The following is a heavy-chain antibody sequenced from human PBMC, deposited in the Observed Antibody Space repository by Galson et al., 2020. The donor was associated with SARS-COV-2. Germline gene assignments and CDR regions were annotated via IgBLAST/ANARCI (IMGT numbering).Heavy chain of an antibody. CDR1: GFTFSSYA. Sequence: GESLRLSCAASGFTFSSYAMHWVRPAPGKGLEWVAVISYDGSNKYYADSVKGRFTISRDNSKNTLYLQMNSLRAEDTAVYYCARDAPRYCSSTSCYTQYFQHWGQGTLVTVSS. CDR3: ARDAPRYCSSTSCYTQYFQH. D-gene: IGHD2-2*02. J-gene: IGHJ1*01. CDR2: ISYDGSNK. V-gene: IGHV3-30*04.